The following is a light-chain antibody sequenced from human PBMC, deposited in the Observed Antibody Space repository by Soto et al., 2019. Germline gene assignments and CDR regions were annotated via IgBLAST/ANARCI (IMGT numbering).Light chain of an antibody. CDR3: QQYGSSGT. CDR1: QSVSSS. CDR2: DAS. V-gene: IGKV3-20*01. Sequence: EIVMTQSPATLSVSPGERATLSCRASQSVSSSLAWFQQKPGQAPRLLIYDASTRATGIPDRFSGSGSGTDFTLTISRLEPEDFAVYYCQQYGSSGTFGQGTKVDI. J-gene: IGKJ1*01.